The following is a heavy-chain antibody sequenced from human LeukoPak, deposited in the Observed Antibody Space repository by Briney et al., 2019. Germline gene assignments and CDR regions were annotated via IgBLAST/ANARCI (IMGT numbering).Heavy chain of an antibody. Sequence: ASVTVSCKASGYTFTSYYMHWVRQAPGQGLEWMGIINPSGGSTSYAQKFQGRVTMTRDTSTSTVYMELSSLRSEDTAVYYCAIPEYYDILTGYYTLRYWGQGTLVTVSS. D-gene: IGHD3-9*01. CDR3: AIPEYYDILTGYYTLRY. CDR1: GYTFTSYY. CDR2: INPSGGST. J-gene: IGHJ4*02. V-gene: IGHV1-46*01.